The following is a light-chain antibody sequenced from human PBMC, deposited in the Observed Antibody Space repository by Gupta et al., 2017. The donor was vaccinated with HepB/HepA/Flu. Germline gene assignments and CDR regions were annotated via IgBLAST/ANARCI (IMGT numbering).Light chain of an antibody. J-gene: IGKJ5*01. Sequence: EIVMTQSPATLSVSPGERATLSCRTSQSVSNNLAWYQQKPGQAPRLLIYGASTRTTGIPARFSGAGSGTQFTLTISILHSEDFAVYYCQQYNNWLITFGQGTRLEIK. CDR3: QQYNNWLIT. CDR1: QSVSNN. CDR2: GAS. V-gene: IGKV3-15*01.